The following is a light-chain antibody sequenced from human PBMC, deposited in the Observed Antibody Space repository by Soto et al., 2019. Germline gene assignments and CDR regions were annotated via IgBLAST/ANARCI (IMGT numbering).Light chain of an antibody. J-gene: IGKJ5*01. Sequence: EIVLPQSHGTLSLSPGERATLSCRASQSVTSNYLAWYQQKPGQAPRLLVYGASSRATGISDRFSGSGSGTDFTLTISRLEPEDFAVYYCQHYVSPPITFGQGTRLDIK. V-gene: IGKV3-20*01. CDR3: QHYVSPPIT. CDR1: QSVTSNY. CDR2: GAS.